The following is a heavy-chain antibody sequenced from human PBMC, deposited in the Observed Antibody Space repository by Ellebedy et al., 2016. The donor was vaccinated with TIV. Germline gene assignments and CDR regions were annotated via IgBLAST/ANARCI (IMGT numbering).Heavy chain of an antibody. Sequence: GGSLRLSCAASGFTFSDYYMSWIRQAPGKGLEWVSYISSSGSTIYYADSVKGRFTISRDNAKNSLYLQMNSLRAEDTAVYYCARLDTAMVNDAPQIRDGFDPWGQGTLVTVSS. V-gene: IGHV3-11*04. D-gene: IGHD5-18*01. CDR3: ARLDTAMVNDAPQIRDGFDP. CDR1: GFTFSDYY. CDR2: ISSSGSTI. J-gene: IGHJ5*02.